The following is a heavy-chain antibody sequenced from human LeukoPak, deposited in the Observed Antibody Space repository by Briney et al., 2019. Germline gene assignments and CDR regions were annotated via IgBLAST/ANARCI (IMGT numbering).Heavy chain of an antibody. V-gene: IGHV3-23*01. CDR2: ISGSGGRT. Sequence: PGGSLRLSCAASGFTFSDFPMIWVRQAPGKGLEWVSGISGSGGRTYYADSVKGRFTISRDNSKNTLYVQMNSLRAEDTAVYYCAKAGGGGAITMVRGVKGDYHYMDVWGKGTTVTISS. CDR3: AKAGGGGAITMVRGVKGDYHYMDV. D-gene: IGHD3-10*01. CDR1: GFTFSDFP. J-gene: IGHJ6*03.